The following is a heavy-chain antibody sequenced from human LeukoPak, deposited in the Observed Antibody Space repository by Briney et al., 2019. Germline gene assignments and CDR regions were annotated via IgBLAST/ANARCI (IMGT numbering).Heavy chain of an antibody. J-gene: IGHJ6*03. D-gene: IGHD3-3*01. CDR3: ARGDFCSKSNCYLRPMDV. Sequence: SETLSLACTVSGGSISDYYWNWIRQPPGKGLEWIGYIYYSGSTTYNPSLKSRVTMSVDTAKNQFSLKLRSVTAADTAVYFCARGDFCSKSNCYLRPMDVWGKGTTVTVSS. CDR2: IYYSGST. CDR1: GGSISDYY. V-gene: IGHV4-59*01.